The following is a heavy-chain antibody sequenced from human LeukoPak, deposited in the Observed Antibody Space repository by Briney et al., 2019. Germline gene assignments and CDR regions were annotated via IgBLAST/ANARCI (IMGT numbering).Heavy chain of an antibody. CDR1: GGSISSYY. CDR2: IYYSGST. CDR3: ARLRHYDFWSGYPYYFDY. V-gene: IGHV4-59*08. J-gene: IGHJ4*02. D-gene: IGHD3-3*01. Sequence: SETLSLTCTISGGSISSYYWSWIRQPPGKGLEWIGYIYYSGSTNYNPSLKSRVTISVDTSKNQFSLELSSVTAADTAVYCCARLRHYDFWSGYPYYFDYWGQGTLVTVSS.